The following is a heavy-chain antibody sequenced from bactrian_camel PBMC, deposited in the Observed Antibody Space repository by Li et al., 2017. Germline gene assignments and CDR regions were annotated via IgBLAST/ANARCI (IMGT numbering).Heavy chain of an antibody. CDR2: ISPIGPRP. CDR1: RYTGSRQC. Sequence: HVQLVESGGGSVQSGGSLRLSCESSRYTGSRQCMGWFRQAPGKEREGVAFFRISPIGPRPNLADSVKGRFTISRDSAQKTMTLQMNNLTPEDTGKYYCAASGAVPCGLDPRQYHYWGQGTQVTV. CDR3: AASGAVPCGLDPRQYHY. J-gene: IGHJ4*01. D-gene: IGHD5*01. V-gene: IGHV3S68*01.